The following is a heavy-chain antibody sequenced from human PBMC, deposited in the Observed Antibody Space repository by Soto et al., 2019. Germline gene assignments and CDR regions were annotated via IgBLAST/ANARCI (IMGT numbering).Heavy chain of an antibody. D-gene: IGHD3-10*01. Sequence: GGSLRLYCAASGFTLSSYAMSWVRQAPGKRLEWVSAISGSGGSTYYADSVKGRFTISRDNSKNTLYLQMNSLRAEDTAVYYCAKQAVLLWFGELSNFDYWGQGTLVTVSS. V-gene: IGHV3-23*01. CDR2: ISGSGGST. CDR3: AKQAVLLWFGELSNFDY. J-gene: IGHJ4*02. CDR1: GFTLSSYA.